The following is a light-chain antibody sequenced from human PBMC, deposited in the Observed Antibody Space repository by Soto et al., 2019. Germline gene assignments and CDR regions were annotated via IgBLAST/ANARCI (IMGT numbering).Light chain of an antibody. J-gene: IGKJ1*01. V-gene: IGKV3-15*01. CDR3: LQDYTYPWT. CDR1: QSVSDR. CDR2: AAS. Sequence: EIVMTQSPDTLSVSPGERATLSCRASQSVSDRVVWYQQKSGQAPSLLIYAASTRAAGVPARFSGSGSGTEFTLTISSLQSEDFATYYCLQDYTYPWTFGQGTKVDIK.